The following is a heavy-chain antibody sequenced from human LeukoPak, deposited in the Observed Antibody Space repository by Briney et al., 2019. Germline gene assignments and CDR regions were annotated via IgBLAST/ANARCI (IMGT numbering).Heavy chain of an antibody. CDR2: ISSSGSSI. CDR3: ARDQYSYAHAAH. Sequence: SGGSRRLSCAASGLTFSSYEMNWVRQAPGKGLEWVSYISSSGSSIYYADSVKGRFTISRDNAKKSLYLQMHSLRAEDTAVYYCARDQYSYAHAAHWGQGTLVTVSS. J-gene: IGHJ4*02. V-gene: IGHV3-48*03. D-gene: IGHD5-18*01. CDR1: GLTFSSYE.